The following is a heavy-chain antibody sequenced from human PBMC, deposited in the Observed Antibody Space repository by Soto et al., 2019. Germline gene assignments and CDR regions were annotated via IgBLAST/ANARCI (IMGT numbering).Heavy chain of an antibody. V-gene: IGHV5-51*01. Sequence: GESLKISCTAASGYSFSSYWIGWVRQVPGEAPEWMGIIDPSDSTTLYSPSFEGHVTISADRSVSTAYLHWSSLKASDTAIYYCASQIIAMFGTAFDVWGEVTLVTASS. J-gene: IGHJ3*01. CDR1: GYSFSSYW. D-gene: IGHD3-3*01. CDR3: ASQIIAMFGTAFDV. CDR2: IDPSDSTT.